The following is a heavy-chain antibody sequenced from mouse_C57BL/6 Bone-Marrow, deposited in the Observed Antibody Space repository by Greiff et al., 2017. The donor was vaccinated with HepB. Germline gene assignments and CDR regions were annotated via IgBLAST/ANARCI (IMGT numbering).Heavy chain of an antibody. J-gene: IGHJ2*01. CDR2: IYPSDSET. CDR1: GYTFTSYW. CDR3: ARSMSD. V-gene: IGHV1-52*01. Sequence: QVQLQQPGAELVRPGSSVKLSCKASGYTFTSYWMHWVKQRPIQGLEWIGNIYPSDSETHYNQEFKDKATLTVDKSSSTAYMQLSSLTSEDSAVYYCARSMSDRGQGTTLTVSA.